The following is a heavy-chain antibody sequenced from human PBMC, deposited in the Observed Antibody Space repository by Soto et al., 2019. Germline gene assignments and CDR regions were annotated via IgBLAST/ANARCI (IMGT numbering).Heavy chain of an antibody. D-gene: IGHD6-13*01. Sequence: GASLKISCKGSGHPFPRFWIAWVRQMPGGGLEWMGNIYPGDSDTRYSPSLQGQVTFSADKSISTAYLQWSSLKASDSAMFYWARKDIAGKSVDGCGQGTLVTLAS. CDR2: IYPGDSDT. J-gene: IGHJ4*02. V-gene: IGHV5-51*01. CDR1: GHPFPRFW. CDR3: ARKDIAGKSVDG.